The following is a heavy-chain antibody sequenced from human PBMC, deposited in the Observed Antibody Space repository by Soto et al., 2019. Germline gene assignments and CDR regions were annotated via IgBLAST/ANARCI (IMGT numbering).Heavy chain of an antibody. CDR3: ARVGAARDYYYYYYMDV. CDR1: GGSFSGYY. D-gene: IGHD6-6*01. CDR2: INHSGST. V-gene: IGHV4-34*01. Sequence: SETLSLTCAVYGGSFSGYYWRWIRQPPGKRLEWIGEINHSGSTNYNPYLKSRVTISVDTSKNQFSLKLSSVTAADTAVYYCARVGAARDYYYYYYMDVWGKGTTVTVSS. J-gene: IGHJ6*03.